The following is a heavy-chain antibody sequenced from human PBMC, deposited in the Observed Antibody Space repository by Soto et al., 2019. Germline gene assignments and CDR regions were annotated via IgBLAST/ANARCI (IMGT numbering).Heavy chain of an antibody. CDR1: GFTFSSYG. V-gene: IGHV3-33*01. CDR3: ARTGGSSSWYYYYGMDV. CDR2: IWYDGSNK. J-gene: IGHJ6*02. D-gene: IGHD6-13*01. Sequence: QVQLVESGGGVVQSGRSLRLSCAASGFTFSSYGMHWVRQAPGKGLEWVAVIWYDGSNKYYADSVKGRFTISRDNSKNTLYLQMNSLRAEDTAVYYCARTGGSSSWYYYYGMDVWGQGTTVTVSS.